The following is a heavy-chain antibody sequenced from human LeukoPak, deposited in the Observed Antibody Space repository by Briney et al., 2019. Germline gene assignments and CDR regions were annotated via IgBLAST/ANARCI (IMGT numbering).Heavy chain of an antibody. J-gene: IGHJ4*02. V-gene: IGHV3-23*01. CDR3: AKDLLYCSSTSCHTTYDY. Sequence: GGSLRLSCAASGFTFSSYAMSWVRQAPGKGLEWVSAISGSGGSTYYADSVKGRFTISRHNSKNTLYLQMNSLRAEDTAVYYCAKDLLYCSSTSCHTTYDYWGQGTLVTVSS. D-gene: IGHD2-2*02. CDR1: GFTFSSYA. CDR2: ISGSGGST.